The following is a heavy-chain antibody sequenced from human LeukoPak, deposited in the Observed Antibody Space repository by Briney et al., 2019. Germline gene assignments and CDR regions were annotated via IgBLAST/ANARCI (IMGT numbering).Heavy chain of an antibody. CDR3: ARALDYYYGSGSLDY. CDR1: GFTFSSYS. CDR2: ISSSSSYI. D-gene: IGHD3-10*01. J-gene: IGHJ4*02. V-gene: IGHV3-21*01. Sequence: GGSLRLSCAASGFTFSSYSMNWVRQAPGKGLEWVSSISSSSSYIYYADSVKGRLTISRDNAKNSLYLQMNSLRAEDTAVYYCARALDYYYGSGSLDYWGQGTLVTVSS.